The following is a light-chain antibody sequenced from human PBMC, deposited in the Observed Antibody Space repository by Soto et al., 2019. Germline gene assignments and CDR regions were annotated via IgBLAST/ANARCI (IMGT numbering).Light chain of an antibody. CDR1: SSNIGNNY. Sequence: QSVLTQPPSVSAAPGQKVTISCSGSSSNIGNNYVFWYQQLPGTAPKLFIYDNDKRPSGIPDRFSGSKSGTSATLGITGLQTGDEADYYCATWDRSLSVGVFGGGTQLTVL. CDR2: DND. CDR3: ATWDRSLSVGV. J-gene: IGLJ2*01. V-gene: IGLV1-51*01.